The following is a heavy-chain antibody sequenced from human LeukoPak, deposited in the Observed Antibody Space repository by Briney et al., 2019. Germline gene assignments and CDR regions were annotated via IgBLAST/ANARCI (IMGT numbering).Heavy chain of an antibody. V-gene: IGHV3-7*01. J-gene: IGHJ4*02. Sequence: GGSLSLSCAASGFTFSNYWMSWVGQAPEKGLEWVANINQDGGVKQYVDSMKGGFTIPRDNARDSLYLLMDSPRAEDTAVYYCARDRDDGGFEYWGQGTLVTVSS. CDR2: INQDGGVK. CDR1: GFTFSNYW. CDR3: ARDRDDGGFEY. D-gene: IGHD4-23*01.